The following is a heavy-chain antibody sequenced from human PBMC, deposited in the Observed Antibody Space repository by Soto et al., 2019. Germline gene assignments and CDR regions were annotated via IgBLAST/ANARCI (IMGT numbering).Heavy chain of an antibody. CDR3: ARIYPYDSSGYSDAFDI. CDR2: IYHSGST. J-gene: IGHJ3*02. D-gene: IGHD3-22*01. CDR1: GGSISSGGYS. V-gene: IGHV4-30-2*01. Sequence: QLQLQESGSGLVKPSQTLSLTCAVSGGSISSGGYSWSWIRQPPGKGLEWIGYIYHSGSTYYNPSLKSRVTISVDRSKTQFSLKLSSVTAADTAVYYCARIYPYDSSGYSDAFDIWGQGTMVTVSS.